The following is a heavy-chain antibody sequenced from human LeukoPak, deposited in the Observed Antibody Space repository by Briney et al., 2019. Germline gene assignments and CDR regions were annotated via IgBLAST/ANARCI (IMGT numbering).Heavy chain of an antibody. J-gene: IGHJ4*02. Sequence: GGSLRLSCAASGFTFSSYSMNWVRQAPGKGLEWVSSISSSSSYIYYADSVKGRFTISRDNAKNSLYLQMNSLRAEDTAVYYCARVKAGIAVAGFGAPQWGQGTLVTVSS. D-gene: IGHD6-19*01. CDR3: ARVKAGIAVAGFGAPQ. V-gene: IGHV3-21*01. CDR2: ISSSSSYI. CDR1: GFTFSSYS.